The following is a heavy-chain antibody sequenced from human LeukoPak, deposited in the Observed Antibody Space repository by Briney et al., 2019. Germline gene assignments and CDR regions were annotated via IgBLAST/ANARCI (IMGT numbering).Heavy chain of an antibody. CDR1: GDSIDSGTYY. V-gene: IGHV4-61*02. D-gene: IGHD6-13*01. Sequence: PSETLSLTCTVSGDSIDSGTYYWSWIRQPAGKGLEWIGRIYTSGSTNYNPSLKSRVTISVDTSKNQFSLKLSSVTAADTAVYYCARDGGTQQLAIDYWGQGTLVTVSS. CDR3: ARDGGTQQLAIDY. J-gene: IGHJ4*02. CDR2: IYTSGST.